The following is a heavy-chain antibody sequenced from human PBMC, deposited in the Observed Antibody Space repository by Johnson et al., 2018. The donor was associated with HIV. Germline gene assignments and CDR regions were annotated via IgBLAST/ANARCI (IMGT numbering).Heavy chain of an antibody. CDR1: GFTFSSYA. Sequence: QVQLVESGGGVVQPGRSLRLSCAASGFTFSSYAMHWVRQAPGKGLAWVAVISYAGSNKYYAASVKGRFTVSSANSKNAVYLQMNSLGAGDTAVYYCAKDQHGPLVPTVMRDDAFDIWGQGTMVTVSS. CDR2: ISYAGSNK. CDR3: AKDQHGPLVPTVMRDDAFDI. J-gene: IGHJ3*02. D-gene: IGHD5-12*01. V-gene: IGHV3-30*04.